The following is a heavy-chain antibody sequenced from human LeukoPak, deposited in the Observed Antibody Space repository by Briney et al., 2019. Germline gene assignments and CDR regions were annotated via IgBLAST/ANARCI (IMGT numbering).Heavy chain of an antibody. V-gene: IGHV1-18*01. Sequence: ASVKVSCKASGYTFTSYGISWVRQAPGQGLEWMEWISAYDGNTNYAQKLQGRVTMTTDTSTSTAYMELRSLRSDDTAVYYCARDSPVTTLNWFDPWGQGTLVTVSS. CDR1: GYTFTSYG. D-gene: IGHD4-17*01. CDR2: ISAYDGNT. J-gene: IGHJ5*02. CDR3: ARDSPVTTLNWFDP.